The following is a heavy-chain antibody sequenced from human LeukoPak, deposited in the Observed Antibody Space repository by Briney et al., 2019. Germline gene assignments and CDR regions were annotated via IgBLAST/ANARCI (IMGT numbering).Heavy chain of an antibody. CDR1: GYTFTDYY. CDR2: VDPEDGET. CDR3: ATGPEMGY. J-gene: IGHJ4*02. D-gene: IGHD5-24*01. V-gene: IGHV1-69-2*01. Sequence: GASVKVSCKASGYTFTDYYMHWVQQAPGKGLEWMGRVDPEDGETIYAEKFQGRVTITADTSTDTAYMELSSLRSEDTAVYYCATGPEMGYWGQGTLVTVSS.